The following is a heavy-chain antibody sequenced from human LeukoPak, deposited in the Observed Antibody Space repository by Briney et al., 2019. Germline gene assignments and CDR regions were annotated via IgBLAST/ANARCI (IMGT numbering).Heavy chain of an antibody. V-gene: IGHV3-23*01. CDR1: GFTFDNYV. CDR3: ARDASLYDYISYMDV. Sequence: PGGSLRLSCATSGFTFDNYVMSWVRQAPGKGLEWVSAVSGSGGSTYYADSVEGRFTISRDNSKNTLYLQMNSLRAEDTAVYYCARDASLYDYISYMDVWGQGTTVIVSS. J-gene: IGHJ6*02. D-gene: IGHD3-16*01. CDR2: VSGSGGST.